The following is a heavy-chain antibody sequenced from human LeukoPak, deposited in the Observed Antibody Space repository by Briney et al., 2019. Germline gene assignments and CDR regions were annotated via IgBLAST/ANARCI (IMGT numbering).Heavy chain of an antibody. D-gene: IGHD6-19*01. CDR2: VSGSGGST. Sequence: GGSLRLSCAASGFTFSRYAMSWVRQAPGKGLEWVSAVSGSGGSTYYADSVKGRFTISRDNSKNTLYLQMNSLRAEDTAVYYCAKGGSSGPPRDYFDYWGQGTLVTVSS. CDR3: AKGGSSGPPRDYFDY. J-gene: IGHJ4*02. V-gene: IGHV3-23*01. CDR1: GFTFSRYA.